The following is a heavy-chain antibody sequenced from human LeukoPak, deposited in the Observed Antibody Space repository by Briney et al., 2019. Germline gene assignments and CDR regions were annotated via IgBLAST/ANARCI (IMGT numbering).Heavy chain of an antibody. V-gene: IGHV3-7*01. CDR3: ARGLDCRSTSCYLDN. J-gene: IGHJ4*02. D-gene: IGHD2-2*01. Sequence: PGGSLRLSCAASGFTFSSYSMNWVRQAPGKGLEWVANIKQDGSEKFYVDSVKGRFTISRDNAKNSLDLQINSLGVEDTAVYYCARGLDCRSTSCYLDNWGQGTLVTVSS. CDR1: GFTFSSYS. CDR2: IKQDGSEK.